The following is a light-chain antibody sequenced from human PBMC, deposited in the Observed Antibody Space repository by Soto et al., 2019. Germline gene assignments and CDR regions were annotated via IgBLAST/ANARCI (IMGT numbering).Light chain of an antibody. CDR1: QDITNH. Sequence: DIQLTQSPSFVSASVGDRITITCRTSQDITNHLAWYQQKPGKAPNLLIYAAFTLHRGVPSRFSGSGSGADFTLTISSLQPEALATYYCQQLNSYPLTFGGGTKVEI. CDR3: QQLNSYPLT. J-gene: IGKJ4*01. V-gene: IGKV1-9*01. CDR2: AAF.